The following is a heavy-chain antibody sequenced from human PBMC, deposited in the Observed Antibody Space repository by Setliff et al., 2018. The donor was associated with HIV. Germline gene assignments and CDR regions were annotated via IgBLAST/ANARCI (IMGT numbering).Heavy chain of an antibody. J-gene: IGHJ3*02. CDR3: ARDKFGTASRAFDI. Sequence: ASVKVSCKASGYTFTSYYMHWVRQAPGQGLEWMGIINPSGGSTNYAQKFQGRVTITADESTSTAYMELSSLRSEDTAVYYCARDKFGTASRAFDIWGQGTMVTVSS. V-gene: IGHV1-46*01. CDR2: INPSGGST. D-gene: IGHD1-1*01. CDR1: GYTFTSYY.